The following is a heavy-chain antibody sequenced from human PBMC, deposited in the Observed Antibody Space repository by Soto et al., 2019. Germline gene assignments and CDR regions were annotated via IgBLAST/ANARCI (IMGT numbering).Heavy chain of an antibody. J-gene: IGHJ6*03. CDR3: AKTVGDKDLYAYYYYYYMDV. Sequence: GGSLRLSCAASGFTFSSYAMSWVRQAPGKGLEWVSAISGSGGSTYYADSVKGRFTISRDNSKNTLYLQMNSLRAEDTAVYYCAKTVGDKDLYAYYYYYYMDVWGKGTTVTVSS. V-gene: IGHV3-23*01. D-gene: IGHD2-15*01. CDR2: ISGSGGST. CDR1: GFTFSSYA.